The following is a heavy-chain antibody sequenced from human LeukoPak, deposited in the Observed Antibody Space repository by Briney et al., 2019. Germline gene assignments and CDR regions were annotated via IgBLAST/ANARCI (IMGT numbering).Heavy chain of an antibody. CDR3: ARGGTGDVIVPTSISYYYYMDA. J-gene: IGHJ6*03. CDR2: IYSSGST. D-gene: IGHD2-2*01. CDR1: GGSISNFY. Sequence: SETLSLTCTVSGGSISNFYWSWIRQPAGKGLEWIGRIYSSGSTNYNPSLKSRVTMSVDTSKNQFSLKLISVTAADTAVYFCARGGTGDVIVPTSISYYYYMDAWGKGTTVTISS. V-gene: IGHV4-4*07.